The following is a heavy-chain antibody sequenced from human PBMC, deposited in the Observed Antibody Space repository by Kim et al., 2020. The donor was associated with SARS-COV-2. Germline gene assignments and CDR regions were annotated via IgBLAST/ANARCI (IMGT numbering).Heavy chain of an antibody. CDR3: AKALLRGVNFYYYGMDV. Sequence: GGSLRLSCAASGFTFSTYGMHWVRQAPGKGLEWVAVVSYDGSDKYYADSVKGRFTISRDNSKNTLYLQMNSLRAEDTAVYYCAKALLRGVNFYYYGMDV. CDR2: VSYDGSDK. CDR1: GFTFSTYG. D-gene: IGHD3-10*01. J-gene: IGHJ6*01. V-gene: IGHV3-30*18.